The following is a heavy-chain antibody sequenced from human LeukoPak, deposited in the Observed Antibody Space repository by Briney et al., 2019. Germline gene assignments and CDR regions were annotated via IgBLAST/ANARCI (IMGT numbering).Heavy chain of an antibody. J-gene: IGHJ5*02. CDR2: INHSGST. Sequence: SETLSLTCTVSGGSISSYYWSWIRQPPGKGLEWIGEINHSGSTNYNPSLKSRATISVDTSKNQFSLKLSSVTAADTAVYYCARAIDTSGDWFDPWGQGTLVTVSS. CDR1: GGSISSYY. D-gene: IGHD3-10*01. V-gene: IGHV4-34*01. CDR3: ARAIDTSGDWFDP.